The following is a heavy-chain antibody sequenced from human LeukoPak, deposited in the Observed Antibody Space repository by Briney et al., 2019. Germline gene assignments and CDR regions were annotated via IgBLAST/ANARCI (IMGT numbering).Heavy chain of an antibody. CDR2: LNTNTGDP. J-gene: IGHJ6*03. CDR1: GYTFKTYA. CDR3: ARDYYFYMDV. Sequence: GASVKVSCKTYGYTFKTYALIWVRQAPGQGLEWMGWLNTNTGDPTYAQDFTGRFVFSLDTSVSTAYLQINSLKAEDTAVYYCARDYYFYMDVWGKGTTVNVSS. V-gene: IGHV7-4-1*02.